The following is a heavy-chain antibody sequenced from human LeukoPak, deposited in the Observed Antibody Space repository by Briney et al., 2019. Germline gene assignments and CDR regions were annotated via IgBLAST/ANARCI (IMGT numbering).Heavy chain of an antibody. D-gene: IGHD3-10*01. J-gene: IGHJ4*02. CDR2: IYHSGST. Sequence: SETLSLTCAVSGGSISNSNWWSWVRQPPGKGLEWIGQIYHSGSTNYSPSLKSRVTISVDKSKNQLSLNLSSVTAADTAVYYCARGITLIRGVISFDYWGQGTLVTVSS. V-gene: IGHV4-4*02. CDR1: GGSISNSNW. CDR3: ARGITLIRGVISFDY.